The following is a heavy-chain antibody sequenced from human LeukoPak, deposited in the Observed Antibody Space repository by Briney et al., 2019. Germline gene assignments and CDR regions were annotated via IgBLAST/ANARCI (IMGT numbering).Heavy chain of an antibody. Sequence: GGSLRLSCAASGFTFSSYAMSWVRQAPGKGLEWVSAISGSGDTTYYADSVKGRFTISRDNSKNTLYLQMNSLRAEDTAVYYCAKDWYREEMATNTFDYWGQGTLVTVSS. CDR2: ISGSGDTT. CDR1: GFTFSSYA. V-gene: IGHV3-23*01. J-gene: IGHJ4*02. D-gene: IGHD5-24*01. CDR3: AKDWYREEMATNTFDY.